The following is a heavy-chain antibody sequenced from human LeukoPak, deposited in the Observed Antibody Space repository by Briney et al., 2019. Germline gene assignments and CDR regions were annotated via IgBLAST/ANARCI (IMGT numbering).Heavy chain of an antibody. V-gene: IGHV4-31*03. Sequence: PSETLSLTCTVSGGSISSGGYYWSWIRQHPGKGLEWIGYIYYSGSTYYNPSLKSRVTISVDTSKNQFSLKLSSVTAADTAVYYCARDRLEWLSTPTDYYYCGMDVWGQGTTVTVSS. J-gene: IGHJ6*02. CDR3: ARDRLEWLSTPTDYYYCGMDV. CDR2: IYYSGST. D-gene: IGHD3-3*01. CDR1: GGSISSGGYY.